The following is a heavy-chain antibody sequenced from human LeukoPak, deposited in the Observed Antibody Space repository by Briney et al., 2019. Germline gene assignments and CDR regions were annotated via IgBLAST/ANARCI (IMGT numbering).Heavy chain of an antibody. V-gene: IGHV3-23*01. CDR3: AKGVSGSHAVYFDY. J-gene: IGHJ4*02. Sequence: PGGSLRLSCAASGLTFSSYTMNWVRQAPGEGLEWVSAISSSGSSTFFADSVKGRFTISRDNFKNTLYLQMNNLRAEDTAVYHCAKGVSGSHAVYFDYWGQGTLVTVSS. CDR1: GLTFSSYT. CDR2: ISSSGSST. D-gene: IGHD1-26*01.